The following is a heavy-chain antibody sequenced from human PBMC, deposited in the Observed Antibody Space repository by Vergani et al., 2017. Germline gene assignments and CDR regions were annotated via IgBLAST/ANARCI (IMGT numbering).Heavy chain of an antibody. V-gene: IGHV4-39*01. Sequence: QLQLQESGPGLVKPSATLSLTCSVSGASIRSSNYYWGWIRQPPGKGLEWIASIYYSGSTYYNLSLKSGVTISVDTSKNQFSLKLSSVTAADPAVYFCARHSTVEWLVKLGWIDPWGQGILVTVSS. J-gene: IGHJ5*02. CDR2: IYYSGST. CDR3: ARHSTVEWLVKLGWIDP. CDR1: GASIRSSNYY. D-gene: IGHD6-19*01.